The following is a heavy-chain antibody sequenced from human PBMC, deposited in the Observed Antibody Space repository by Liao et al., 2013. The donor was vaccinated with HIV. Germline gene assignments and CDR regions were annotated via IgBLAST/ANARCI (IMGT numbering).Heavy chain of an antibody. Sequence: QVQLQESGPGLVKPSETLSLTCTVSGGSISTYYWSWIRQPPGKGLEWIGYIYYSGSTNYDSSLRSRVTISADTSTNHFYLNLSSVTAADTAVYYCARVDRYFFDYWGQGTLVTASS. CDR2: IYYSGST. CDR1: GGSISTYY. CDR3: ARVDRYFFDY. J-gene: IGHJ4*02. D-gene: IGHD3/OR15-3a*01. V-gene: IGHV4-59*01.